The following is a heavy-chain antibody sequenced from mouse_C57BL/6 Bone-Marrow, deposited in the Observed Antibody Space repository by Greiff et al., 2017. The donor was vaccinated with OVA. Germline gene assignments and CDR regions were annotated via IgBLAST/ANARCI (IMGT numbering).Heavy chain of an antibody. CDR1: GYTFTSYG. CDR3: AHPYYSNCHWYFDV. D-gene: IGHD2-5*01. CDR2: IYPRSGNT. J-gene: IGHJ1*03. Sequence: VQRVESGAELARPGASVKLSCKASGYTFTSYGISWVKQRTGQGLEWIGEIYPRSGNTYYNEKFKGKATLTADKSSSTAYMELRSLTSEDSAVYFCAHPYYSNCHWYFDVWGTGTTVTVSS. V-gene: IGHV1-81*01.